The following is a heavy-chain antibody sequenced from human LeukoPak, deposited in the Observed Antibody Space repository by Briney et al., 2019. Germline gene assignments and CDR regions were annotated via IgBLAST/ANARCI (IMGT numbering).Heavy chain of an antibody. J-gene: IGHJ4*02. CDR3: ANHSDTAMVYAY. Sequence: GGSLRLSCAASGFTFSSYAMSWVPQAPGKGLEWVSGFSGSGSSTYYADSVKGRFTISRDNSKNTLNLQMNSLRAEDTAVYYCANHSDTAMVYAYWGQGTLVTVSS. CDR2: FSGSGSST. CDR1: GFTFSSYA. V-gene: IGHV3-23*01. D-gene: IGHD5-18*01.